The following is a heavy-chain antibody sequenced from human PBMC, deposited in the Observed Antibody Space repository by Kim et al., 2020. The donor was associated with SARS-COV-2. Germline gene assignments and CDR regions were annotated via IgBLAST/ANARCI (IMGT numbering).Heavy chain of an antibody. Sequence: SETLSLTCTVSGGSISSYYWSWIRQPPGKGLEWIGYIYYSGSTNYNPSLKSRVTISVDTSKNQFSLKLSSVTAADTAVYYCARASPQIRIAAAGTFDYWGQGTLVTVSS. J-gene: IGHJ4*02. CDR3: ARASPQIRIAAAGTFDY. V-gene: IGHV4-59*01. CDR2: IYYSGST. CDR1: GGSISSYY. D-gene: IGHD6-13*01.